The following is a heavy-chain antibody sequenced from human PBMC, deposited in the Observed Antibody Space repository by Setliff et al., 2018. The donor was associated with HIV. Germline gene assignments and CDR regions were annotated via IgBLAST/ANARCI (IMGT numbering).Heavy chain of an antibody. V-gene: IGHV1-18*01. Sequence: ASVKVSCKASGYSFGSYGISWVRQAPGQGLEWMGWITARNGNTNYAQKFQGRVTMTTDTSTSIVNMELRSLRSDDTAVYYWVRGEGMGPVVVTAMFDQWGQGTLVTVSS. CDR3: VRGEGMGPVVVTAMFDQ. CDR2: ITARNGNT. D-gene: IGHD2-21*02. J-gene: IGHJ4*02. CDR1: GYSFGSYG.